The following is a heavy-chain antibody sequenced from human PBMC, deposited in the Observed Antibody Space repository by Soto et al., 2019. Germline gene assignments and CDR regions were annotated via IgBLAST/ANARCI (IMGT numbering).Heavy chain of an antibody. CDR2: IYYSGST. J-gene: IGHJ6*02. Sequence: SHTLSLTCTVSSGSLSSGDYYWSWIRQPPGKGLEWIGYIYYSGSTYYNPSLKSRVTISVDTSKNQFSLKLSSVTAADTAVYYCARDHYVYDILTGYGYYYGMDVWGQGTTDTVSS. CDR1: SGSLSSGDYY. CDR3: ARDHYVYDILTGYGYYYGMDV. V-gene: IGHV4-30-4*08. D-gene: IGHD3-9*01.